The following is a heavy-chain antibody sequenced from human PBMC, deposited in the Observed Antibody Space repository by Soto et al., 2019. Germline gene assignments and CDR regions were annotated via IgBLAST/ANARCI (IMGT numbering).Heavy chain of an antibody. J-gene: IGHJ4*02. D-gene: IGHD6-13*01. CDR3: EKGGQQLVYEW. CDR1: GFTFSSYA. Sequence: EVQLLESGGGLVQPGGSLRLSCAASGFTFSSYAMSWVRQAPGKGLEWVSAIRGSGGSTYYADSVKGRFTISRDNSKKTLYQQMPSLRAEDTAEFYCEKGGQQLVYEWWGQGTLFTVSS. V-gene: IGHV3-23*01. CDR2: IRGSGGST.